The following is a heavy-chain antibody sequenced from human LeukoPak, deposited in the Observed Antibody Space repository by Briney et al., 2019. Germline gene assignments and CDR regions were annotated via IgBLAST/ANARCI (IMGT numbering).Heavy chain of an antibody. V-gene: IGHV3-74*01. CDR1: GFTFSSYW. D-gene: IGHD1-26*01. CDR2: INSDGSST. J-gene: IGHJ4*02. Sequence: GGSLRLSCAASGFTFSSYWMHWVRQAPGKGLVWVSRINSDGSSTSYADSVKGRFTISRDNAKSTLYLQMNSLRAEDTAVYYCARRNVVGATTFFDYWGQGTLVTVSS. CDR3: ARRNVVGATTFFDY.